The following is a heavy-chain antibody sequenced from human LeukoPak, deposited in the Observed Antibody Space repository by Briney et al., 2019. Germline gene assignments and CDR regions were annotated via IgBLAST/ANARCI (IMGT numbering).Heavy chain of an antibody. CDR3: ARDHSSSGMDV. CDR1: GFTFSSYS. V-gene: IGHV3-21*01. CDR2: ISSSSSYI. J-gene: IGHJ6*02. Sequence: PGSSLRLSCAASGFTFSSYSMNWVRQAPGKGLEWVSSISSSSSYIYYADSVKGRFTISRDNAKNSLYLQMNSLRAEDTAVYYCARDHSSSGMDVWGQGTTVTVSS.